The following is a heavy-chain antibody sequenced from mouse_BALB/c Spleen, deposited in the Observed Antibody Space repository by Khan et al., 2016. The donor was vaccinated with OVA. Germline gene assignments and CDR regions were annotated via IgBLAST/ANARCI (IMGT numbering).Heavy chain of an antibody. J-gene: IGHJ1*01. CDR2: INTYTGEP. CDR1: GYTFTNYG. CDR3: ASGGYWYVDV. Sequence: LVESGPELKKPGETVKISCQASGYTFTNYGMNWVKQAPGEGLKWMGWINTYTGEPTYADAFKGRFAFSLETSASTAYLQISNLKNEDTASYFGASGGYWYVDVWGAGTTVTGSS. D-gene: IGHD1-1*02. V-gene: IGHV9-3-1*01.